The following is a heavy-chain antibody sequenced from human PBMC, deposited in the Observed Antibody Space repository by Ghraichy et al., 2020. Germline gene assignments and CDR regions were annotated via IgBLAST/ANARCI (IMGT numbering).Heavy chain of an antibody. Sequence: SETLSLTCTVSAGSISSSTYYWGWIRQPPGKGLEWIGSINYSGSTYYNPSLESRVTISVDTSKTQFSLKLSSVTAADTAVYYCAREVSSDTYYYYYMDVWGKGTTVTVSS. CDR2: INYSGST. V-gene: IGHV4-39*02. D-gene: IGHD3-9*01. CDR3: AREVSSDTYYYYYMDV. CDR1: AGSISSSTYY. J-gene: IGHJ6*03.